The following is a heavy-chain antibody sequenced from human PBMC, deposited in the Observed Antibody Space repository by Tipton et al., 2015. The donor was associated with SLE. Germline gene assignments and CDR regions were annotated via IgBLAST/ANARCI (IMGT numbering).Heavy chain of an antibody. D-gene: IGHD2/OR15-2a*01. CDR2: VYYSGKT. V-gene: IGHV4-38-2*01. CDR1: DFSVSSSHY. J-gene: IGHJ6*02. Sequence: TLSLTCAVSDFSVSSSHYCGWFRQPPGKGLEWIGSVYYSGKTSYTPSLMNRVIISEDTSTNQFSLILSSVTAADTAVYYCATSDFYGSGQGLDVWGQGTTVTVSS. CDR3: ATSDFYGSGQGLDV.